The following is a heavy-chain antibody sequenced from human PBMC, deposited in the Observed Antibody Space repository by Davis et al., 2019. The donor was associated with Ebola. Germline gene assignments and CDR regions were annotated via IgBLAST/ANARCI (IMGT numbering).Heavy chain of an antibody. CDR2: ISSSGSII. Sequence: GESLKISCAASGFTFSSYEMNWVRQAPGKGLEWVSYISSSGSIIYYADSVKGRFTISRDNSKNTLYLQMNSLRAEDTAVYYCAREDIVVVVAANNYYYGMDVWGQGTTVTVSS. J-gene: IGHJ6*02. CDR3: AREDIVVVVAANNYYYGMDV. V-gene: IGHV3-48*03. D-gene: IGHD2-15*01. CDR1: GFTFSSYE.